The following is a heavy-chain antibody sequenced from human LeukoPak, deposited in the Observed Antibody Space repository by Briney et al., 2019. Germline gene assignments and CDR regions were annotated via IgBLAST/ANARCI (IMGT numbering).Heavy chain of an antibody. Sequence: GASVKVSCKASGGTFSSYAISWVRQAPGQGLEWMGGIIPIFGTANYAQKFQGRVTITADKSTSTAYMELSSLRSEDTAVYYCAREDMRGYSYASNWFDPWGQGTLVTVSS. CDR1: GGTFSSYA. J-gene: IGHJ5*02. CDR3: AREDMRGYSYASNWFDP. V-gene: IGHV1-69*06. D-gene: IGHD5-18*01. CDR2: IIPIFGTA.